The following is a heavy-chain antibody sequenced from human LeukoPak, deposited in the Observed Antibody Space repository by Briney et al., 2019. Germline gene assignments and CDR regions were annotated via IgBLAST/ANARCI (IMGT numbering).Heavy chain of an antibody. CDR1: GDSISSSY. J-gene: IGHJ4*02. CDR3: ARSSGAFDY. CDR2: IYYSGVT. Sequence: SETLSLTCTVSGDSISSSYWSWIRQPPGKGLDWIGYIYYSGVTSYNPSLKSRVTMSLDTSKNQFSLKLNSVTAADTAVYYCARSSGAFDYWGQGALVTVSS. V-gene: IGHV4-59*01.